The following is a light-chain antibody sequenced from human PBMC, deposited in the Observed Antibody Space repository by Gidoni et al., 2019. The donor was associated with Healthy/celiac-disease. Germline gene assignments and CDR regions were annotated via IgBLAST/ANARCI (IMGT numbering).Light chain of an antibody. CDR2: AEY. V-gene: IGKV1D-12*01. CDR3: QQDNSCPST. J-gene: IGKJ5*01. CDR1: QSISSW. Sequence: DIQLTHSPSSVSASVGDRVTLTRRASQSISSWLAWYQQKPGKATKLLIYAEYRLQSGVPKRFSGSGSGTEFTLTISSLQPEDVATYYCQQDNSCPSTFGQXTRLEIK.